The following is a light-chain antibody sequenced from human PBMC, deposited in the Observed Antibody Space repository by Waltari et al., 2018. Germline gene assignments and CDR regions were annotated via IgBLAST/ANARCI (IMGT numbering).Light chain of an antibody. CDR1: ESISSS. J-gene: IGKJ4*01. CDR3: QQYNNWPPTT. V-gene: IGKV3-15*01. CDR2: VAS. Sequence: CRASESISSSVAWYQQKPGQAPRRLIYVASTRATGIPARFSGSGSGTEFTLTISGLQSEDFAVYYCQQYNNWPPTTFGGGTKVEIK.